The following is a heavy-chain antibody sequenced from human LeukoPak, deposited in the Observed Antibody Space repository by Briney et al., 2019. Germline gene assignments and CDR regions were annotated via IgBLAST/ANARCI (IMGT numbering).Heavy chain of an antibody. D-gene: IGHD3-10*02. CDR1: GFTFDDYA. J-gene: IGHJ6*04. CDR2: ITWDGDST. CDR3: AELGITMIGGV. Sequence: GGSLSLSCAASGFTFDDYAMHWVRQAPGKGLEWVSLITWDGDSTYYADSVKGRFTISRDNSKNYLYLQMNSLRAEDTAVYYCAELGITMIGGVWGKGTTVTISS. V-gene: IGHV3-43D*03.